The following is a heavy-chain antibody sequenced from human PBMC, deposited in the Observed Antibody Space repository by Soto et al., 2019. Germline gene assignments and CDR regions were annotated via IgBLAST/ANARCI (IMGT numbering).Heavy chain of an antibody. V-gene: IGHV3-30*18. D-gene: IGHD6-13*01. Sequence: GGSLRLSCAASGFTFSSYGMHWVRQAPGKGLEWVAVISYDGSNKYYADSVKGRFTISRDNSKNTLYLQMNSLRAEDTAVYYCAKDGRGPYSSSWYDWFDPWGQGTQVTVSS. CDR1: GFTFSSYG. CDR3: AKDGRGPYSSSWYDWFDP. J-gene: IGHJ5*02. CDR2: ISYDGSNK.